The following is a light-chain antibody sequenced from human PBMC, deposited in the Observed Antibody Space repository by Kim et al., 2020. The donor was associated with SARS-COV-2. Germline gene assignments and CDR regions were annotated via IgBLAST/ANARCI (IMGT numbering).Light chain of an antibody. Sequence: GETVTLSCHRNSGSIASTYVQWYQQRPASAPTTVIYADNQRLSGVPDRFTASIDSSSNSASLTISGLKPEDEADYYCQSSDGSTWVFGGGTQLTVL. V-gene: IGLV6-57*03. J-gene: IGLJ3*02. CDR3: QSSDGSTWV. CDR1: SGSIASTY. CDR2: ADN.